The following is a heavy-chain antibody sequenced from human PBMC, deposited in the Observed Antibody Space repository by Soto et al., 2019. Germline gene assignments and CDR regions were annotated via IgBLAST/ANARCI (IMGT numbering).Heavy chain of an antibody. CDR3: ARDVWIQLSSLDY. V-gene: IGHV3-30-3*01. D-gene: IGHD5-18*01. Sequence: RLSCSASGFTFSSYAMHWVRQAPGKGLEWVAVISYDGSNKYYADSVKGRFTISRDNSKNTLYLQMNSLRAEDTAVYYCARDVWIQLSSLDYWGQGTLGIVS. J-gene: IGHJ4*02. CDR1: GFTFSSYA. CDR2: ISYDGSNK.